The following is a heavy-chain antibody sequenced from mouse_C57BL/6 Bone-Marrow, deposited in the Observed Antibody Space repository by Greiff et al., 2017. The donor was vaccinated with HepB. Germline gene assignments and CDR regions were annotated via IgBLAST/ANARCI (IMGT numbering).Heavy chain of an antibody. CDR1: GFTFSDYY. J-gene: IGHJ1*03. V-gene: IGHV5-12*01. Sequence: EVQLVESGGGLVQPGGSLKLSCAASGFTFSDYYMYWVRQTPEKRLEWVAYISNGGGSTYYPDTVKGRFTISRDNAKNTLYLQMSRLKSEDTAMYYCAGYFDVWGTGTTVTVSS. CDR3: AGYFDV. CDR2: ISNGGGST.